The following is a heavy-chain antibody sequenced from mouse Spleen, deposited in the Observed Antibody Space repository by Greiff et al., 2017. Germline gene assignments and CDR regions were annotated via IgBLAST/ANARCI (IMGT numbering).Heavy chain of an antibody. CDR3: TRATYYSNPMDY. CDR1: GYTFTSYW. V-gene: IGHV1-5*01. J-gene: IGHJ4*01. CDR2: IYPGNSDT. Sequence: VQLQQSGTVLARPGASVKMSCKTSGYTFTSYWMHWVKQRPGQGLEWIGAIYPGNSDTSYNQKFKGKAKLTAVTSASTAYMELSNLTNEDSAVYYCTRATYYSNPMDYWGQGTSVTVSS. D-gene: IGHD2-5*01.